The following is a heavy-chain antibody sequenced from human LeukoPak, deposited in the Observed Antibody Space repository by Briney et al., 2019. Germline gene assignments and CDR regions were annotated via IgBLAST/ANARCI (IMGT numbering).Heavy chain of an antibody. V-gene: IGHV3-74*03. CDR3: ARGYSGTYRVDY. J-gene: IGHJ4*02. CDR1: GFTFSSYW. Sequence: GGSLRLSCAASGFTFSSYWMHWVRQVLGKGLVWVSRINTDGTNTAYADSVKGRFTMSRDNAKSRLYLLMNSLRAEDTAVYYCARGYSGTYRVDYWGQGTLVTVSS. D-gene: IGHD1-26*01. CDR2: INTDGTNT.